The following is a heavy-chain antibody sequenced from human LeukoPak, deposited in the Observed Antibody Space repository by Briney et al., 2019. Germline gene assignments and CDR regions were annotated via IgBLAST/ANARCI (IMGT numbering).Heavy chain of an antibody. J-gene: IGHJ4*02. CDR1: GGTFSSYA. CDR2: IIPIFGTA. CDR3: AREGTWGSYYFDY. D-gene: IGHD7-27*01. Sequence: ASVKVSCKASGGTFSSYAISWVRQAPGQGLEWMGGIIPIFGTANYAQKFQGRVTITTDESTSTAYMELSSLRSEDTAVYYCAREGTWGSYYFDYWGQGTLVTVSS. V-gene: IGHV1-69*05.